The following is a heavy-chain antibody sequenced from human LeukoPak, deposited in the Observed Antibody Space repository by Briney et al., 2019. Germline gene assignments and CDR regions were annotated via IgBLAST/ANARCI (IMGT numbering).Heavy chain of an antibody. V-gene: IGHV3-11*04. CDR2: ISSSGNTI. D-gene: IGHD6-19*01. CDR3: ARVSWLVRTFDY. CDR1: GFTFSDYY. J-gene: IGHJ4*02. Sequence: RSGGSLRLSCAASGFTFSDYYMSWIRQAPGKGLEWVSYISSSGNTIYYADSVKGRFTISRDNAKNSLYLQMNSLRAEDTAVYYCARVSWLVRTFDYWGQGTLVTVSS.